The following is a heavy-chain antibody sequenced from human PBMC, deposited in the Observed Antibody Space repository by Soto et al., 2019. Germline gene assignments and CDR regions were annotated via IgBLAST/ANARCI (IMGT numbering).Heavy chain of an antibody. CDR2: IYESGYT. CDR3: VRAQRHTAIGYPWFDP. CDR1: GASVSTGAYY. D-gene: IGHD5-18*01. V-gene: IGHV4-31*03. Sequence: PSETLSLTCTVSGASVSTGAYYWGWVRQRPGKGLEWVGYIYESGYTYYNTSLKTRLTISLDRSNNQFSLGLTSVTAADTAVYYCVRAQRHTAIGYPWFDPRGKGTLVTVSS. J-gene: IGHJ5*02.